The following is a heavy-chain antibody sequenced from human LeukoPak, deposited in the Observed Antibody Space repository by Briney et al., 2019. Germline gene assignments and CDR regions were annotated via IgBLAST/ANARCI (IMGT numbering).Heavy chain of an antibody. CDR3: ARDSTGIAVAGIDY. J-gene: IGHJ4*02. Sequence: GGSLRLSCAASGFTFSSYEMNWVRQAPGKGLEWVSYISSSGSTIYYADSVKGRFTISRDNAKNSLYLQMNSLRAEDTAVYYCARDSTGIAVAGIDYWGQGTLVTVSS. V-gene: IGHV3-48*03. CDR2: ISSSGSTI. CDR1: GFTFSSYE. D-gene: IGHD6-19*01.